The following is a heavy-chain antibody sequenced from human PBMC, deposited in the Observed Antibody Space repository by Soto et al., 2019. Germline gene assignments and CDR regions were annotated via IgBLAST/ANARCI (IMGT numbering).Heavy chain of an antibody. CDR3: ARITGKGATWYYYYYGMDV. Sequence: KTSETLSLTCAVSGYSISSGYYWGWIRQPPGKGLEWIGSIYHSGSTYYNPSLKSRVTISVDTSKNQFSLKLSSVTAADTAVYYCARITGKGATWYYYYYGMDVWGQGTTVTVSS. J-gene: IGHJ6*02. CDR1: GYSISSGYY. CDR2: IYHSGST. V-gene: IGHV4-38-2*01. D-gene: IGHD1-26*01.